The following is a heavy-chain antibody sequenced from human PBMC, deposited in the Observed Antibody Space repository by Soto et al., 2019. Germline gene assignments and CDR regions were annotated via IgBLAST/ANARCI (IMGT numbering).Heavy chain of an antibody. CDR3: AKVLNYYYNGRDV. J-gene: IGHJ6*02. CDR2: ISDSGGST. CDR1: GFTFSSNA. V-gene: IGHV3-23*01. Sequence: EVQLLESGGGLVQPGGSLRLSCAASGFTFSSNAMSWVRQAPGKGLEWVSAISDSGGSTYYADSVKGRFTISRDNSKNTLYLQMNSLRAEDTAVYYCAKVLNYYYNGRDVWGQGTTVTVSS.